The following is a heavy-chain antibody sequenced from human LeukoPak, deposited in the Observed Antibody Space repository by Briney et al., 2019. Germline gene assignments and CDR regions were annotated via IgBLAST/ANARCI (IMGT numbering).Heavy chain of an antibody. CDR2: IYYTGNT. V-gene: IGHV4-39*01. D-gene: IGHD3/OR15-3a*01. CDR3: ARQTGSGLFTLP. Sequence: PSETLSLTCTVSGVSISSSNSYWGWIRQPPGKGLEWIGSIYYTGNTYYNASLKSRVTISIDTSKNQISLRLTSVTAADTTMYYCARQTGSGLFTLPGGQGTLVTVSS. CDR1: GVSISSSNSY. J-gene: IGHJ4*02.